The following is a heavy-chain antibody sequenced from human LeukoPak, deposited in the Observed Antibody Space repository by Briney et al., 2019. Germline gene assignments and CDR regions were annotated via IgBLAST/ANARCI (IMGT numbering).Heavy chain of an antibody. CDR2: IYYSGST. V-gene: IGHV4-39*01. J-gene: IGHJ4*02. CDR3: ARHTYSSSWYTIDY. D-gene: IGHD6-13*01. Sequence: SETLSLTCTVSGGSISSGGYYWSWIRQHPGKGLEWIGSIYYSGSTYYNPSLKSRVTISVDTSKNQFSLKLSSVTAADTAVYYCARHTYSSSWYTIDYWGQGTLVTVSS. CDR1: GGSISSGGYY.